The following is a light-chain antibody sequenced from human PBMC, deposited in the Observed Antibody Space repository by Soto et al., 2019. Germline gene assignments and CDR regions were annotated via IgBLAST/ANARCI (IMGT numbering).Light chain of an antibody. V-gene: IGKV1-9*01. CDR2: DSS. J-gene: IGKJ1*01. CDR1: YDISSS. Sequence: DIQLTQSPSFLSASVEDRVTISCRASYDISSSLAWYQQEPGKPPKLLIYDSSTLQTGVPSRFTGSGSGRKFTLTISSLQPDDFATYYCQQYNRYPWTFGQGTKVDIK. CDR3: QQYNRYPWT.